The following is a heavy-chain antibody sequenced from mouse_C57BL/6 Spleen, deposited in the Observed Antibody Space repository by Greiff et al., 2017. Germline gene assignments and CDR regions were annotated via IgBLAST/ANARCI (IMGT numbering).Heavy chain of an antibody. CDR2: IYPGSGST. Sequence: QVQLQQPGAELVKPGASVKMSCKASGYTFTSYWITWVKQRPGQGLEWIGDIYPGSGSTNYNEKFKSKATLTVDTSSSTAYMQLSSLTSEDSAVYYCARSQAYYSNYVPDYWGQGTTLTVSS. J-gene: IGHJ2*01. V-gene: IGHV1-55*01. D-gene: IGHD2-5*01. CDR3: ARSQAYYSNYVPDY. CDR1: GYTFTSYW.